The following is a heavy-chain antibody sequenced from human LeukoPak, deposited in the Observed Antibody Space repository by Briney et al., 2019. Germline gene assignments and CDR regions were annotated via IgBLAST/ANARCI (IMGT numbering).Heavy chain of an antibody. CDR2: ISYDGSNK. D-gene: IGHD5-24*01. V-gene: IGHV3-30*04. CDR1: GFTFSSYA. Sequence: GGSLRLSCAASGFTFSSYAMHWVRQAPGKGLEWVAVISYDGSNKYYADSVKGRFTISRDNSKNTLYLQMNSLRAEDTAVYYCARGYRRDGYNPPFDYWGQGTLVTVPS. CDR3: ARGYRRDGYNPPFDY. J-gene: IGHJ4*02.